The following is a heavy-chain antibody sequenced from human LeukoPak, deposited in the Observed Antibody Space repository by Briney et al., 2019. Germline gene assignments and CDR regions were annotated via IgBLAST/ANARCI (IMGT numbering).Heavy chain of an antibody. Sequence: SQTLSLTCSVSGGSISSYYWSWIRQPPGKGLEWIGYIYYSGSTNYNPSLKSRVTISVDTSKNQFSLKLSSVTAADTAVYYCARDGDPGFDYWGQGTLVTVSS. V-gene: IGHV4-59*01. CDR1: GGSISSYY. J-gene: IGHJ4*02. CDR2: IYYSGST. CDR3: ARDGDPGFDY. D-gene: IGHD3-10*01.